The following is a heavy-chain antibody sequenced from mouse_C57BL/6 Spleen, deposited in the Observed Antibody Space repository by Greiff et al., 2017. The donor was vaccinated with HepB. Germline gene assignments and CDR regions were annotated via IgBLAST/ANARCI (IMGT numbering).Heavy chain of an antibody. V-gene: IGHV5-9*01. J-gene: IGHJ2*01. Sequence: EVQGVESGGGLVKPGGSLKLSCAASGFTFSSYTMSWVRQTPEKRLEWVATISGGGGNTYYPDSVKGRFTISRDNAKNTLYLQMSSLRSEDTALYYCARQRSSGYLDYWGQGTTLTVSS. CDR2: ISGGGGNT. CDR1: GFTFSSYT. D-gene: IGHD3-2*02. CDR3: ARQRSSGYLDY.